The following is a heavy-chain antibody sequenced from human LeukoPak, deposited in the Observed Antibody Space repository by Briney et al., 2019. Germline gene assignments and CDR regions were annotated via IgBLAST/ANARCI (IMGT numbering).Heavy chain of an antibody. Sequence: GASVKVSCKASGYTFTDYYMHWVRQAPGQGLEWMGWINPNSGGTNYAQKFQGWVTMTRDTSISTAYMELSRLRSDDTAVYYCARRLGDSSGWGFDYWGQGTLVTVSS. CDR3: ARRLGDSSGWGFDY. CDR2: INPNSGGT. J-gene: IGHJ4*02. V-gene: IGHV1-2*04. D-gene: IGHD6-19*01. CDR1: GYTFTDYY.